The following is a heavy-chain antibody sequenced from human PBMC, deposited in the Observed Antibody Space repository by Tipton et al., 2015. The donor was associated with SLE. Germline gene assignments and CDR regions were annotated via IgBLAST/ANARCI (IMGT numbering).Heavy chain of an antibody. V-gene: IGHV3-53*05. D-gene: IGHD4-17*01. Sequence: SLRLPCAASGFIVSSYYMSWVRQAPGKGLEWVSIIYSGHSTYYADSVKGRFTISRDNSKNTLNLQMNSLRPEDTAVYYCAKTPLISTMTTGVLFDFWGHGTLVTVSS. CDR3: AKTPLISTMTTGVLFDF. J-gene: IGHJ4*01. CDR1: GFIVSSYY. CDR2: IYSGHST.